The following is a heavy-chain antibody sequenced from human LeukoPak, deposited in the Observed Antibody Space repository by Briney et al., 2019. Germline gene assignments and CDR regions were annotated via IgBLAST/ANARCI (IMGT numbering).Heavy chain of an antibody. D-gene: IGHD6-13*01. CDR1: GGSISNYY. Sequence: SETLSLTCIVSGGSISNYYWSWIRQPPGKGLDWIGYVYYTGSTNYNPSLKSRVTISVDTSKNQFSLKLSSVTAADTAVYYCARDDYNIAAAGMWWGQGTLVTVSS. CDR3: ARDDYNIAAAGMW. J-gene: IGHJ4*02. V-gene: IGHV4-59*12. CDR2: VYYTGST.